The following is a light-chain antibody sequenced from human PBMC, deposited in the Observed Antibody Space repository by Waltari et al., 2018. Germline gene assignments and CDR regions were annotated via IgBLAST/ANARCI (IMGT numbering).Light chain of an antibody. CDR3: QQYGSSPQT. CDR2: GAA. CDR1: HRFSRSY. J-gene: IGKJ1*01. Sequence: SSRASHRFSRSYLALYQPKPGQYPRLLIYGAASRATGIPDRFSGSGSGTDFTLTISRLEPEDFAVYYCQQYGSSPQTFGQGTKVEIK. V-gene: IGKV3-20*01.